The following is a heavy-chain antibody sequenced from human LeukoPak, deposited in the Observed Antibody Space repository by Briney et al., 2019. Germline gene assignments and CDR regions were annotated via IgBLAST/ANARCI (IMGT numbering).Heavy chain of an antibody. CDR1: GFTFSSYA. CDR2: ISYDGSNK. Sequence: GRSLRLSCAASGFTFSSYAMHWVRQAPGKGLEWVAVISYDGSNKYYADSVKGRFTISRDNSKNTLYLQMNSLRAGDTAVYYCAREVLWFGELLQGYYFDYWGQGTLVTVSS. V-gene: IGHV3-30-3*01. D-gene: IGHD3-10*01. J-gene: IGHJ4*02. CDR3: AREVLWFGELLQGYYFDY.